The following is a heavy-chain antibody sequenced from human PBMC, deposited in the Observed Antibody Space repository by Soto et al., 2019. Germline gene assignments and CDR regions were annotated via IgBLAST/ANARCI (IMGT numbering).Heavy chain of an antibody. V-gene: IGHV1-18*01. J-gene: IGHJ6*02. CDR2: ISAYNGNT. Sequence: GASVKVSCKASGYTFTSYGTSWVRQAPGQGLEWMGWISAYNGNTNYAQKLQGRVTMTTDTSTSTAYMELRSLRSDDTAVYYCARSVPFPNYYYYGMDVWGQGTTVTVSS. D-gene: IGHD6-6*01. CDR3: ARSVPFPNYYYYGMDV. CDR1: GYTFTSYG.